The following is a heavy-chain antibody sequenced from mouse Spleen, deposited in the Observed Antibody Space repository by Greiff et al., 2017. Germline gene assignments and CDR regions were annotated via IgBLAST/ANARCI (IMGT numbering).Heavy chain of an antibody. D-gene: IGHD1-1*01. CDR3: ARGITRDYYAMDY. V-gene: IGHV5-17*02. J-gene: IGHJ4*01. CDR2: ISSGSSTI. CDR1: GFTFSSFG. Sequence: DVQLQESGAGLVQPGGSRKLSCAASGFTFSSFGMHWVRQAPEKGLEWVAYISSGSSTIYYADTVKGRFTISRDNPKNTLFLQMTSLRSEDTAMYYCARGITRDYYAMDYWGQGTSVTVSS.